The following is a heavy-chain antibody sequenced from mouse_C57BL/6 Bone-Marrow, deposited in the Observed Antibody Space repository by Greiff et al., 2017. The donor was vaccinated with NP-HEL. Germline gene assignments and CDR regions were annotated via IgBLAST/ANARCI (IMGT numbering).Heavy chain of an antibody. Sequence: VQLQQSGPELVKPGDSVKISCKASGYSFTGYFMNWVMQSPGKSLEWIGRINPYNGDTFYNQKFKGKATLTVDKSSSTAHMELRSLTSEDSAVYYCARSYAMDYWGQGTSVTVSS. V-gene: IGHV1-20*01. CDR2: INPYNGDT. CDR3: ARSYAMDY. J-gene: IGHJ4*01. CDR1: GYSFTGYF.